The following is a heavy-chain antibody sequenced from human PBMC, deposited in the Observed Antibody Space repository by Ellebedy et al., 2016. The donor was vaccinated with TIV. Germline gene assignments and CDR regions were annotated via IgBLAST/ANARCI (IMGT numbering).Heavy chain of an antibody. CDR1: AYSFINYW. CDR2: IDLNDSDT. D-gene: IGHD1-14*01. V-gene: IGHV5-51*01. CDR3: AKLGHRATPDDS. J-gene: IGHJ4*02. Sequence: GESLKIPCQGSAYSFINYWIVWVRQMPGPGLDRKGIIDLNDSDTRYSPSFQGQVTISADRSVTTAYLHFNSLKPSDTAVYYCAKLGHRATPDDSWGQGTLVTVSS.